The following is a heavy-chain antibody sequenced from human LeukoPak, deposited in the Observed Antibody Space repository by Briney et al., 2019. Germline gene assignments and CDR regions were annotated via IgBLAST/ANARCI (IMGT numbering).Heavy chain of an antibody. D-gene: IGHD1-26*01. J-gene: IGHJ4*02. CDR2: LDPEDGET. CDR3: ATGGIYSLLDY. V-gene: IGHV1-24*01. CDR1: GHTLTDLS. Sequence: GASVKVSCTVSGHTLTDLSTHWVRQTPGAGREWMGGLDPEDGETIYAQKFQGRVTMTEDTSTATAYMELSSLRSEDTAVYHCATGGIYSLLDYWGQGTLVTVSS.